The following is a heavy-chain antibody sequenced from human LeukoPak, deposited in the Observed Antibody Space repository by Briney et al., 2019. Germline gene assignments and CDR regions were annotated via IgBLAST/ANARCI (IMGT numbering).Heavy chain of an antibody. D-gene: IGHD3-22*01. CDR1: GFTFSSYA. CDR3: VTEILYYYDSSGYLDY. V-gene: IGHV3-64D*09. CDR2: ISSNGGST. Sequence: GGSLRLSCSASGFTFSSYAMHWVRQAPGKGLEYVSAISSNGGSTYYADSVKGRFTISRDNSKNTLYPQMSSLRAEDTAVYYCVTEILYYYDSSGYLDYWGQGTLVTVSS. J-gene: IGHJ4*02.